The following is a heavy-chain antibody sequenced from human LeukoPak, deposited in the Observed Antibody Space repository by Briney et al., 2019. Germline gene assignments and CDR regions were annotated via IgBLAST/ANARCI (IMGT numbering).Heavy chain of an antibody. CDR2: INHSGST. CDR1: GGSFSGYY. D-gene: IGHD1-26*01. Sequence: KPSETLSLTCAVYGGSFSGYYWSWIRQPPGKGLEWIGEINHSGSTNYSPSLKSRVTISVDTSKNQFSLKLSSVTAADTAVYYCARWDRNSPYPRSWFDPWGQGTLVTVSS. J-gene: IGHJ5*02. V-gene: IGHV4-34*01. CDR3: ARWDRNSPYPRSWFDP.